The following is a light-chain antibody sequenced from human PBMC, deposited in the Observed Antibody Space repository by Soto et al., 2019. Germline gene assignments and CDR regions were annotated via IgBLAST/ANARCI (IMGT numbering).Light chain of an antibody. CDR2: GAS. CDR3: QQYGSSTWT. Sequence: EFVLTQSPATLTLSPGYAATLSFRASESVDDYLAWYQQKPGQAPRLLIYGASSRATGIPDRFSGSGSGTDFTLTISRLEPEDFAVYYCQQYGSSTWTFGQGTKV. CDR1: ESVDDY. V-gene: IGKV3-20*01. J-gene: IGKJ1*01.